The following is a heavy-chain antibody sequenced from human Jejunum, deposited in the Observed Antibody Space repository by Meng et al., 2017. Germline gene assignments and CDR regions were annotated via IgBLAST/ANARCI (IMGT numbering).Heavy chain of an antibody. D-gene: IGHD1-26*01. J-gene: IGHJ4*02. CDR3: ARVKVGFDY. CDR1: GFSVSSNY. V-gene: IGHV3-53*01. Sequence: GVLKISCAASGFSVSSNYMTWVRQAPGKGLECVSVIYSDGSTYYADSVKGRFTVSRDNSKNTLYVQMNSLRAEDTAVYFCARVKVGFDYWGQGTLVTVSS. CDR2: IYSDGST.